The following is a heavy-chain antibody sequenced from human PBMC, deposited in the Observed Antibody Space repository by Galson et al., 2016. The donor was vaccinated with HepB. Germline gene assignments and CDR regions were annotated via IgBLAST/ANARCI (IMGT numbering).Heavy chain of an antibody. D-gene: IGHD1-26*01. V-gene: IGHV3-7*01. CDR2: INQDGREM. J-gene: IGHJ4*02. CDR3: ADMGATDDY. Sequence: SLRLSCAVSGFTFRNYGMAWVRQTPGKGLEWVANINQDGREMSYGDSVKGRFTISRDNAKKSLYLQMNSLRVEDTAVYYCADMGATDDYWGQGTLVTVSS. CDR1: GFTFRNYG.